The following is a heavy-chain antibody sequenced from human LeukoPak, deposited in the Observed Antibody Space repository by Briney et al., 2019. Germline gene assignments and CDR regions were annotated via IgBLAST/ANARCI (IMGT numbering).Heavy chain of an antibody. CDR3: ARSYYYDSSGYYQIDY. CDR2: IYYSGST. V-gene: IGHV4-59*01. J-gene: IGHJ4*02. Sequence: SETLSLTCTVSGGSISSYYWSWIRQPPGKGLEWIGYIYYSGSTNYNPSLKSRVTISVDTSENQFSLKLSSVTAADTAVYYCARSYYYDSSGYYQIDYWGQGTLVTVSS. D-gene: IGHD3-22*01. CDR1: GGSISSYY.